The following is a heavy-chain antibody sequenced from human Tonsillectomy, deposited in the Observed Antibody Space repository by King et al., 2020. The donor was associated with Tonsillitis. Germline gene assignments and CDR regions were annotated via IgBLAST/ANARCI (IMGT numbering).Heavy chain of an antibody. CDR2: IRIKAYGGRT. V-gene: IGHV3-49*03. CDR1: GFTFGDYA. Sequence: VQLVESGGGLVQPGRSLRLSCTGSGFTFGDYAMSWFRQAPGKGLEWVGFIRIKAYGGRTEYAASVEGRFSISRDDSKSITYLQMNSLRSEDTAVYYCTREKEGILAGFYFDSWGQGTLVTVPS. J-gene: IGHJ4*02. D-gene: IGHD6-25*01. CDR3: TREKEGILAGFYFDS.